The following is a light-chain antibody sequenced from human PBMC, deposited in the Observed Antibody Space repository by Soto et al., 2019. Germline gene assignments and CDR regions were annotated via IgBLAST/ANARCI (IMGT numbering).Light chain of an antibody. CDR3: QKYSSVPV. J-gene: IGKJ3*01. CDR2: AAS. CDR1: QGTRNF. Sequence: DIQMPQSPTSLSASVGDRVTITCRATQGTRNFVAWYQQKPGKAPKLLIYAASTLQSGVPSRFSGSGSGTDFTLTINSLQPEDVATYSCQKYSSVPVFGPGTKVEIK. V-gene: IGKV1-27*01.